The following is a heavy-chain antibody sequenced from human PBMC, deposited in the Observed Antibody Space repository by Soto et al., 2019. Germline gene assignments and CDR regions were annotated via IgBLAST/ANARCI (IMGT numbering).Heavy chain of an antibody. V-gene: IGHV3-33*01. CDR3: ARVDISDSSADI. CDR2: IWYDGSNK. Sequence: GGSLRLSCAASGFTFSSYGMHWVRQAPGKGLEWVAVIWYDGSNKYYADSVKGRFTISRDNSKNTLYLQMNSLRAEDTAVYYWARVDISDSSADIWGQGTMVT. D-gene: IGHD3-22*01. J-gene: IGHJ3*02. CDR1: GFTFSSYG.